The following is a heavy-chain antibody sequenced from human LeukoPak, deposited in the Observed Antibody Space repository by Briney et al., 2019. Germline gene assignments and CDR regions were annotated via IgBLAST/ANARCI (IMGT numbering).Heavy chain of an antibody. D-gene: IGHD3-22*01. CDR3: ARGYDSSGYYY. V-gene: IGHV4-39*07. J-gene: IGHJ4*02. CDR1: GGSISSRGYY. Sequence: SETLSLTCTVSGGSISSRGYYWGWIRQPPGKGLEWIGSMYYSGSTYYNPSLKSRVTISVDTSKNQFSLKLSSVTAADTAVYYCARGYDSSGYYYWGQGTLVTVSS. CDR2: MYYSGST.